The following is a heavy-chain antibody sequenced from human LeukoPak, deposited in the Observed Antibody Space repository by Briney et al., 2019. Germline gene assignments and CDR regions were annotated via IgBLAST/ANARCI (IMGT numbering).Heavy chain of an antibody. J-gene: IGHJ5*02. Sequence: PGGSLGLSCATSGFSFSTYAVSWDRQAPGKGLEWVSAISASGVSTYSADSVKGRFTISRDNSKNTLYLQMNSLRAEDTAVYYCAKSLVGVFCGFDPWGQGTLVTVSS. V-gene: IGHV3-23*01. CDR1: GFSFSTYA. CDR3: AKSLVGVFCGFDP. CDR2: ISASGVST. D-gene: IGHD2-8*01.